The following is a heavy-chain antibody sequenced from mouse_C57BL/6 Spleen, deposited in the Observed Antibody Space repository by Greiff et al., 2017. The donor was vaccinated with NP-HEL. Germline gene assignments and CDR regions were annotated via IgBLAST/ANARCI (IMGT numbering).Heavy chain of an antibody. J-gene: IGHJ4*01. CDR3: AQGGYFHYYGSRYDYYAMDY. Sequence: QVQLQQPGAELVKPGASVKLSCKASGYTFTSYWMHWVKQRPGQGLEWIGMIHPNSGSTNYNEKFKSKATLTVDKSSSTAYMQLSSLTSEDSAVYYYAQGGYFHYYGSRYDYYAMDYWGQGTSVTVSS. CDR2: IHPNSGST. D-gene: IGHD1-1*01. V-gene: IGHV1-64*01. CDR1: GYTFTSYW.